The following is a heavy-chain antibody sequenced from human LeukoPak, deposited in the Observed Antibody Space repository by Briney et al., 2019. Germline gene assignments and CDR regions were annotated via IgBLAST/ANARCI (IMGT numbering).Heavy chain of an antibody. Sequence: GASVKVSCKASGGTFSSYAISWVRQAPGEGLEWMARIIPIFVTANYAQNFQGRVTITTDESTSTAYMELSSLRSEDTAVYYCATLTTVTPGHFDYWGQGTLVTVSS. CDR2: IIPIFVTA. D-gene: IGHD4-17*01. J-gene: IGHJ4*02. CDR3: ATLTTVTPGHFDY. V-gene: IGHV1-69*05. CDR1: GGTFSSYA.